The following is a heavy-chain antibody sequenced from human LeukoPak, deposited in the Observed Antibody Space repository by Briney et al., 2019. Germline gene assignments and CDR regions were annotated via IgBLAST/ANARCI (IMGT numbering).Heavy chain of an antibody. CDR3: ARRGNVDTAISR. J-gene: IGHJ4*02. CDR1: GYSFTSYD. D-gene: IGHD5-18*01. V-gene: IGHV1-18*01. Sequence: ASVKVSCKASGYSFTSYDINWVRQATGQGLEWMGWISAYNGNTNYAQKLQGRVTMTTDTSTSTAYMELRSLRSDDTAVYYCARRGNVDTAISRWGQGTLVTVSS. CDR2: ISAYNGNT.